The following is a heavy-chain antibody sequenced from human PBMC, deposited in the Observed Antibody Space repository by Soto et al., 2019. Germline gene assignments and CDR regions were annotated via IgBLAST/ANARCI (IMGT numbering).Heavy chain of an antibody. CDR1: GDSINSDKYY. Sequence: QLQESGPGLVKPSETLSLTCSVSGDSINSDKYYWGWIRQPPGKGLEWIGSIYYGGNTYYNPSLQTRATISLDKSKSQFSLRLNSVTAADSAVYFCARLEGLATISYYFDFWGQGAQVTVSS. CDR2: IYYGGNT. D-gene: IGHD3-9*01. CDR3: ARLEGLATISYYFDF. J-gene: IGHJ4*02. V-gene: IGHV4-39*01.